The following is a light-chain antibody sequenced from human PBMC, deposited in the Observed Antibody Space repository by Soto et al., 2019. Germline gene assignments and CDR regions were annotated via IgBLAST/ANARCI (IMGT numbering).Light chain of an antibody. V-gene: IGKV3-11*01. CDR2: DAS. CDR3: QQRASWPLT. J-gene: IGKJ4*01. CDR1: QSVGGR. Sequence: EIELTQSPATLSLSPGERATLSCRASQSVGGRLGWYQQKPGRAPRLLIYDASIRATGIPARFSGSGSGTDFILTISSLEPEDFGVYYCQQRASWPLTLGGGTKVDIK.